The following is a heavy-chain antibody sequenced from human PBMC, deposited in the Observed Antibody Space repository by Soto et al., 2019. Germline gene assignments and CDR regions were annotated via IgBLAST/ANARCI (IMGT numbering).Heavy chain of an antibody. Sequence: ASVKVSCKASGYTFTNYYMHWVRQAPGQGLEWMGIINPSGGSTSYAQKFQGRVTMTRDTSTSTVYMELSSLTSEDTAIYYCARDQWLVLGGDYWGQGTPVTVSS. D-gene: IGHD6-19*01. CDR3: ARDQWLVLGGDY. CDR1: GYTFTNYY. J-gene: IGHJ4*02. CDR2: INPSGGST. V-gene: IGHV1-46*01.